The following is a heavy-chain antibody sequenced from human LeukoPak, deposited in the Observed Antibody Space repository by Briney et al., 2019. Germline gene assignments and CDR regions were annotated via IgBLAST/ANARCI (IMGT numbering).Heavy chain of an antibody. Sequence: ASVKVSCKASGYTFTSYDINWVRQATGQGLEWMGWMNPNSGNTGYAQKFQGRVTMTTDTSTSTAYMELRSLRSDDTAVYYCARSHIVVVIAPLDYWGQGTLVTVSS. V-gene: IGHV1-8*01. CDR1: GYTFTSYD. CDR3: ARSHIVVVIAPLDY. D-gene: IGHD2-21*01. J-gene: IGHJ4*02. CDR2: MNPNSGNT.